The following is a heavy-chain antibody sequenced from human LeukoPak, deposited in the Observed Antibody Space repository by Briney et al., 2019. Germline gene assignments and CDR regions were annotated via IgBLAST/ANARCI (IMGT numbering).Heavy chain of an antibody. D-gene: IGHD3-3*01. CDR1: GYTLTGYY. Sequence: ASVKVSCKASGYTLTGYYMNWVRQAPGQGLEWMGWINPNSGGTNYAQKFQGRVTMTRDTSISTAYMELSSLRSEDTAVYYCASCNYDRNYYYYYYMDVWGKGTTVTISS. J-gene: IGHJ6*03. CDR2: INPNSGGT. CDR3: ASCNYDRNYYYYYYMDV. V-gene: IGHV1-2*02.